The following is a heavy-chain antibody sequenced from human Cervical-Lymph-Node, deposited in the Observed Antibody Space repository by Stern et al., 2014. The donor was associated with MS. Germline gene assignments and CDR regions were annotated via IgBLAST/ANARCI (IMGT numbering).Heavy chain of an antibody. D-gene: IGHD2-21*01. J-gene: IGHJ4*02. CDR2: INHSEST. CDR3: ARGRIPLDY. CDR1: GGSFSGYY. Sequence: QVQLQQWGAGLLKPSETLSLTCAVYGGSFSGYYWSWIRQPPGKGLEWIGEINHSESTNYTPSLKIQVATSVDSSKTQFSLKLSSVTAADTAVYYCARGRIPLDYWGQGTLVTVSS. V-gene: IGHV4-34*01.